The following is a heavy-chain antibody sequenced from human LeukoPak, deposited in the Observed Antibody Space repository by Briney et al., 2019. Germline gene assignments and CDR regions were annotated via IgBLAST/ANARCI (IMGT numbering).Heavy chain of an antibody. CDR3: ARDCGGDCYPHSLCDY. CDR2: MNPNSGNT. J-gene: IGHJ4*02. Sequence: ASVKVSCKASGYTFTSYDINWVRQATGQGLEWMGWMNPNSGNTGYAQKFQGGVTMTRNTSISTAYMELSSLRSEDTAVYYCARDCGGDCYPHSLCDYWGQGTLVTVSS. D-gene: IGHD2-21*02. V-gene: IGHV1-8*01. CDR1: GYTFTSYD.